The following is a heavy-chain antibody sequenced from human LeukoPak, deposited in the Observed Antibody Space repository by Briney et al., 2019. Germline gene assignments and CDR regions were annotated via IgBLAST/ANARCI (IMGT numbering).Heavy chain of an antibody. Sequence: PSETLTLTCTVSGGPISRYYWHWIRQPPGKGLEWLGYMYYRGSTHYNPSLKSRVTISVDTSKNKFSLKLSSVTAADTAVYYCARTDYVDFIWVDPWGQGALVTVSS. CDR1: GGPISRYY. CDR3: ARTDYVDFIWVDP. V-gene: IGHV4-59*01. D-gene: IGHD4-17*01. J-gene: IGHJ5*02. CDR2: MYYRGST.